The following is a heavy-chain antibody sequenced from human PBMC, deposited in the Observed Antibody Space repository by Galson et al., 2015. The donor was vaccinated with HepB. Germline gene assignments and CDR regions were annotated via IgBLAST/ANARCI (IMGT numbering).Heavy chain of an antibody. Sequence: SETLSLTCTVSGGSISSSSYYWGWIRQPPGKGLEWIGSIYYSGSTYYNPSLKSRVTISVDTSKNQFSLKLSSVTAADTAVYYCARLIRAAGENAFDIWGQGTMVTVSS. CDR3: ARLIRAAGENAFDI. CDR2: IYYSGST. J-gene: IGHJ3*02. CDR1: GGSISSSSYY. V-gene: IGHV4-39*01. D-gene: IGHD6-13*01.